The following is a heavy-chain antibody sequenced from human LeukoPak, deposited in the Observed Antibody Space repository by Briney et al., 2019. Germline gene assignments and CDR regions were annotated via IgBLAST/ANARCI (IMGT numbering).Heavy chain of an antibody. CDR3: ARRSLVAATRRPFDY. CDR2: INHSGST. Sequence: SETLSLTCAVCGGSFSGYYWSWIRQPPGKGLEWIGEINHSGSTNYNPSLKSRVTISVDTSKNQFSLKLSSVTAADTAVYYCARRSLVAATRRPFDYWGQGTLVTVSS. V-gene: IGHV4-34*01. CDR1: GGSFSGYY. J-gene: IGHJ4*02. D-gene: IGHD2-15*01.